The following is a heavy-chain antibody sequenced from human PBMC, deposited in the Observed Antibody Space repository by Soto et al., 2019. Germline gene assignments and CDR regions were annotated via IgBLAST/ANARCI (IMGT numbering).Heavy chain of an antibody. V-gene: IGHV3-33*01. CDR3: ARTKAVAAKTQYYCDY. CDR1: GFTFSSYG. J-gene: IGHJ4*02. CDR2: IWYDGSNK. Sequence: QVQLVESGGGVVQPGRSLRLSCAASGFTFSSYGMNWVRQAPGKGLEWVAVIWYDGSNKYYADSVKGRFTISRDNSKNTLYLQMNSLRAEDTAVYYCARTKAVAAKTQYYCDYWGQGTLVPVSS. D-gene: IGHD6-19*01.